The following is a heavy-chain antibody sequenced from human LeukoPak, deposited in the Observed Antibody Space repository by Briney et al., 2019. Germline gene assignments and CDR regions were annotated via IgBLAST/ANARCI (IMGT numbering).Heavy chain of an antibody. CDR1: VYTFTGYY. V-gene: IGHV1-46*03. CDR3: ARPYVGNYHFDY. D-gene: IGHD3-10*01. Sequence: ASVKVSCKASVYTFTGYYMHWVRQAPGQGLEWMGIINPSSGSTSYSQNFPGRVTMTRDTSASTVYMELSSLRSKVTALSYCARPYVGNYHFDYWGEGNLVTVSS. CDR2: INPSSGST. J-gene: IGHJ4*02.